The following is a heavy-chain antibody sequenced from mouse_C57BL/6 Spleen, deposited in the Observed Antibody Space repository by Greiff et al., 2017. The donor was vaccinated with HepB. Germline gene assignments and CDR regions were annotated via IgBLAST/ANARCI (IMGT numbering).Heavy chain of an antibody. Sequence: QVQLQQSGAELVKPGASVKLSCKASGYTFTSYWMQWVKQRPGQGLEWIGEIDPSDSYTNYNQKFKGKATLTVDTSSSTAYMQLSSLTSEDSAVYYCALYYGGFAYWGQGTLVTVSA. CDR1: GYTFTSYW. CDR3: ALYYGGFAY. J-gene: IGHJ3*01. V-gene: IGHV1-50*01. CDR2: IDPSDSYT. D-gene: IGHD1-1*02.